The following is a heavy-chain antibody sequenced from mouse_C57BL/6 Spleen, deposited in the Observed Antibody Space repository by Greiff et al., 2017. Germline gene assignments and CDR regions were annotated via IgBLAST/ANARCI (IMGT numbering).Heavy chain of an antibody. Sequence: VQLQQSGAELVKPGASVKLSCTASGFNIKDYYMHWVKQRTEQGLEWIGRIDPEAGETKYASKFQGKATITADTSSNTAYLQLSSLASEDTAVYYCAGVDGANYFDYWGQGTTLTVSS. CDR1: GFNIKDYY. J-gene: IGHJ2*01. CDR3: AGVDGANYFDY. CDR2: IDPEAGET. V-gene: IGHV14-2*01. D-gene: IGHD2-3*01.